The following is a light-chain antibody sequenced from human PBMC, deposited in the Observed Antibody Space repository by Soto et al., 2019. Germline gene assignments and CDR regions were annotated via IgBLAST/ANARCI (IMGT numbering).Light chain of an antibody. CDR1: QSVSNNY. J-gene: IGKJ5*01. CDR3: REFGSSPPS. V-gene: IGKV3-20*01. Sequence: VLTQSPGTLSFSPGERATLSCRASQSVSNNYLAWYQKKPGQAPRLLIYGASNRATGIPDRFSGSGYGKDFIFIIIIMVPDDFSVYYYREFGSSPPSFGYGTRLEIK. CDR2: GAS.